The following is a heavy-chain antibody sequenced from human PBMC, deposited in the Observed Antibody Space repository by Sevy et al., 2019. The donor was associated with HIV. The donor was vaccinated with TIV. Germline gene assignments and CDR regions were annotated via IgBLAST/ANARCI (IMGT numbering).Heavy chain of an antibody. CDR1: GFTFSSYW. Sequence: GGSLRLSCAASGFTFSSYWMSWVRQAPGKGLEWAANIKQDGSEKYYVDSVKGRFTISRDNAKNSLYLQMNSLRAEDTAVYYCAMERRYQLYYYMDVWGKGTTVTVSS. J-gene: IGHJ6*03. CDR2: IKQDGSEK. V-gene: IGHV3-7*04. D-gene: IGHD2-2*01. CDR3: AMERRYQLYYYMDV.